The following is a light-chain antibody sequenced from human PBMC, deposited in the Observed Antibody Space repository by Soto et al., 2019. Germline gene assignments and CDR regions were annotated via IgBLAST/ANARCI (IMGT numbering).Light chain of an antibody. CDR1: QDISNY. CDR3: QQYDNHPLT. CDR2: DAS. J-gene: IGKJ4*01. Sequence: DIQMTQSPSSLSASVGDRVTITCQASQDISNYLNWYQQKPGKAPKLLIYDASNLETWVPSRFRGNGSGTDFTFTISSLQPEDIGTYYCQQYDNHPLTFGGGTKLEIK. V-gene: IGKV1-33*01.